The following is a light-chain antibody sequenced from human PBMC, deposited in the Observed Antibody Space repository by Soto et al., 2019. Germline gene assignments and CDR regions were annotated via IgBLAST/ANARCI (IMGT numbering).Light chain of an antibody. CDR3: LQDYNYPPT. CDR1: QSVSSSY. CDR2: GAS. V-gene: IGKV3D-7*01. J-gene: IGKJ1*01. Sequence: ENVLTQTPGTLSLSPGERAPLSRRASQSVSSSYLAWYQQKPGQSPRLLIYGASIRATAIPDRFSGSGSGTDFTLTISSLQPEDFATYYCLQDYNYPPTFGQGTKVDIK.